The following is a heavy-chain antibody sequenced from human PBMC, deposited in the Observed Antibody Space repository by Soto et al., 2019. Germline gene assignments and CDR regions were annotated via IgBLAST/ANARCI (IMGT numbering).Heavy chain of an antibody. CDR2: ISFSAGST. J-gene: IGHJ4*02. D-gene: IGHD6-13*01. V-gene: IGHV3-23*01. Sequence: GSLRLSCAASGFTLSTYAMGWVRQAPGKGLEWVSAISFSAGSTYYADSVKGRFTISRDNSKNTLYLQMNRLRAEDTAVYYCASGGKITAAGLSYWGQGTLVTSPQ. CDR3: ASGGKITAAGLSY. CDR1: GFTLSTYA.